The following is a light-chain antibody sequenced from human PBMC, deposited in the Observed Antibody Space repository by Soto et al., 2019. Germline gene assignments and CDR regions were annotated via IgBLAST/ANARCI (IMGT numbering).Light chain of an antibody. J-gene: IGLJ1*01. V-gene: IGLV1-51*02. CDR3: STWDSSLIPV. Sequence: QSVLTQPPSVSAAPGQKVTISCSGNSSNIGSNDVSWYQQLPGKAPKLLIYENSQRTSGIPDRFSGSKSGTSATLGITGLQTGDEADYYCSTWDSSLIPVVRTG. CDR2: ENS. CDR1: SSNIGSND.